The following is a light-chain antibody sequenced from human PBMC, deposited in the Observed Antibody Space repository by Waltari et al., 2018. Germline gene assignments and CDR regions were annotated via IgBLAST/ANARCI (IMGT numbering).Light chain of an antibody. CDR2: DVS. CDR3: SSQSSDNVVL. V-gene: IGLV2-14*03. J-gene: IGLJ3*02. Sequence: QFALTHPASVSGSPGQSITISCTGTSNDAGRYNSVSWYQDHPGQGPNGIISDVSDRPAGVSARFSGSTSGNTASLTISGLQAEDEADYYCSSQSSDNVVLFGGGTKVTVL. CDR1: SNDAGRYNS.